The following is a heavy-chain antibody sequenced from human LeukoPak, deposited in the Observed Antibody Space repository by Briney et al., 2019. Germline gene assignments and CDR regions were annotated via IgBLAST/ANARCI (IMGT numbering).Heavy chain of an antibody. J-gene: IGHJ4*02. D-gene: IGHD5-12*01. Sequence: ASVKVSCKASGYTFTSYYMYWVRQAPGQGLQWMGILNPSSGSTNYAQKFQGRVNMTRDTSTSTVYMELSSLRSEDTAVSYCARGGNSGYDPSDYWGQGTLVTVSS. CDR3: ARGGNSGYDPSDY. CDR1: GYTFTSYY. CDR2: LNPSSGST. V-gene: IGHV1-46*03.